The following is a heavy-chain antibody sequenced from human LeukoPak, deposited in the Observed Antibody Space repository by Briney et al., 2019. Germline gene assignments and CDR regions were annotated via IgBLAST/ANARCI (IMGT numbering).Heavy chain of an antibody. D-gene: IGHD3-22*01. Sequence: GGSLRLSCAASGFTFSDYYMSWIRQAPGKGLEWVSVIYSGGSTYYADSVKGRFTISRDNSKNTLYLQMNSLRAEDTAVYYCARDRRPVYDSSGYYYAAFDIWGQGTMVTVSS. J-gene: IGHJ3*02. CDR3: ARDRRPVYDSSGYYYAAFDI. V-gene: IGHV3-66*01. CDR1: GFTFSDYY. CDR2: IYSGGST.